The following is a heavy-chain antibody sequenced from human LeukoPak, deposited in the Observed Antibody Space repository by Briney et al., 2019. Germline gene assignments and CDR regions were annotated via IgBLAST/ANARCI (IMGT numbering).Heavy chain of an antibody. D-gene: IGHD3-10*01. J-gene: IGHJ4*02. CDR2: ISSSSSYI. CDR1: GFTFSSYS. CDR3: AREPPLVGVIMFGTDY. V-gene: IGHV3-21*01. Sequence: GGSLRLSCAASGFTFSSYSMNWVRQAPGKGLEWVSSISSSSSYIYYADSVKGRFTISRDNAKNSLYLQMNSLRAEDTAVYYCAREPPLVGVIMFGTDYWGQGTLVTVSS.